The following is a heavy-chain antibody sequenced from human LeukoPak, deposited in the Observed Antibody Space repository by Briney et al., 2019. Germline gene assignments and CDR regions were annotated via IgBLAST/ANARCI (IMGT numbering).Heavy chain of an antibody. D-gene: IGHD3-10*01. J-gene: IGHJ4*02. CDR2: ISSSSSYI. CDR1: GFTFSSYS. CDR3: AREPPLVGVIMFGTDY. V-gene: IGHV3-21*01. Sequence: GGSLRLSCAASGFTFSSYSMNWVRQAPGKGLEWVSSISSSSSYIYYADSVKGRFTISRDNAKNSLYLQMNSLRAEDTAVYYCAREPPLVGVIMFGTDYWGQGTLVTVSS.